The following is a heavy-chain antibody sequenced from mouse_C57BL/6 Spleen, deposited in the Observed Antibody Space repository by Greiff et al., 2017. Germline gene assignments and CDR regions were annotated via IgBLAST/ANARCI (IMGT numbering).Heavy chain of an antibody. CDR3: ARVAPNYDGSSGDWYFDV. Sequence: VQLQQSGAELAKPGASVKLSCKASGYTFTSYWMHWVKQRPGQGLEWIGYINPSSGYTKYNQKFKDKATLTADKSSSTAYMQLSSLTYEDSAVYYCARVAPNYDGSSGDWYFDVWGTGTTVTVSS. CDR1: GYTFTSYW. J-gene: IGHJ1*03. CDR2: INPSSGYT. V-gene: IGHV1-7*01. D-gene: IGHD1-1*01.